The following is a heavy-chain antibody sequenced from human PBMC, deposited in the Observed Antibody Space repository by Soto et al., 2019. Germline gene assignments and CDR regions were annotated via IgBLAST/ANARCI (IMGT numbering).Heavy chain of an antibody. V-gene: IGHV6-1*01. CDR1: GDSVSSNSAA. Sequence: SQTLSLTCAISGDSVSSNSAAWNWIRQSPSRGLEWLGRTYYRSKWYNDYAVSVKSRITINPDTSKNQFSLQLNSVTPEDTAVYYCARDLERPGEAYYYGMDVWGQGTMVTVSS. CDR2: TYYRSKWYN. J-gene: IGHJ6*02. CDR3: ARDLERPGEAYYYGMDV. D-gene: IGHD1-26*01.